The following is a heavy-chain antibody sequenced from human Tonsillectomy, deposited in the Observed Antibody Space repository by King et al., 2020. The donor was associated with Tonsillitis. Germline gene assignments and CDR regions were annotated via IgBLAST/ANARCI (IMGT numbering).Heavy chain of an antibody. CDR3: ARVSGSYGGGFDS. Sequence: VQLQQWGAGLLKPSDTLSLTCAVYGGPFSDYYWSGIRQPPGKGREWSWQINHSGNTNYNPSLKSRVTMSVDTSKNQVSVWLSSVTAADTAVYYCARVSGSYGGGFDSWGQGTLVTVSS. CDR1: GGPFSDYY. CDR2: INHSGNT. D-gene: IGHD1-26*01. V-gene: IGHV4-34*01. J-gene: IGHJ4*02.